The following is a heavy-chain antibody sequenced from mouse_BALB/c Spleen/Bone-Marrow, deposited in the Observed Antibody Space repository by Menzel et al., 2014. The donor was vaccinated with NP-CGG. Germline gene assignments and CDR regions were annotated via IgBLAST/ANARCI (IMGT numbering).Heavy chain of an antibody. CDR1: GYTFTTYW. CDR3: ASPSTAEEY. Sequence: QVQLQQSGADLMKSGASVKISCTATGYTFTTYWIEWVKQRPGHGLEWIGEILPGSGTTNYNEKFRGKATFTADTSSNTAYMQLSGLTSEDSAVYYCASPSTAEEYWGQGTTLTVSS. CDR2: ILPGSGTT. V-gene: IGHV1-9*01. J-gene: IGHJ2*01. D-gene: IGHD1-2*01.